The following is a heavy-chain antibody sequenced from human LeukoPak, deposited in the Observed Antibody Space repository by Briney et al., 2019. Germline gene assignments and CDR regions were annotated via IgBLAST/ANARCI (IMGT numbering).Heavy chain of an antibody. CDR2: INHSGST. V-gene: IGHV4-34*01. CDR3: ARDHSSSSEDY. J-gene: IGHJ4*02. Sequence: SETLSLTCAVYGGSFSGYYWSWIRQPPGKGLEWIGEINHSGSTNYNPSLKSRVTISVDTSKNQFSLKLNSVTAADTAVYYCARDHSSSSEDYWGQGTLVTVSS. D-gene: IGHD6-13*01. CDR1: GGSFSGYY.